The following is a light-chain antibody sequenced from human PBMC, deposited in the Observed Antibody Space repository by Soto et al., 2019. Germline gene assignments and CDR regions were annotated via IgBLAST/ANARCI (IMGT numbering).Light chain of an antibody. V-gene: IGLV2-14*01. CDR1: SSDVGGYNY. Sequence: QSALTQPASVSGSPGQSITISCTGTSSDVGGYNYVSWYQQHPGKAPKLMIYDVSNRPSGVSNRFSGSKSGNTASLTISGLQAEDGADYYCSSYTSSSLYVFGTGTKLTVL. J-gene: IGLJ1*01. CDR2: DVS. CDR3: SSYTSSSLYV.